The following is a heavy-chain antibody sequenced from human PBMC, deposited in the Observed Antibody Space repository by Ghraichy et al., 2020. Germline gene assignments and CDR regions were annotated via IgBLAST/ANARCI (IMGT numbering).Heavy chain of an antibody. CDR1: GFTFSSYG. V-gene: IGHV3-33*01. Sequence: GGSLRLSCAASGFTFSSYGMHWVRQAPGKGLEWVAVIWYDGSNKYYADSVKGRFTISRDNSKNTLYLQMNSLRAEDTAVYYCARDAEMATISNYYYYYMDVWGKGTTVTVSS. D-gene: IGHD5-24*01. J-gene: IGHJ6*03. CDR3: ARDAEMATISNYYYYYMDV. CDR2: IWYDGSNK.